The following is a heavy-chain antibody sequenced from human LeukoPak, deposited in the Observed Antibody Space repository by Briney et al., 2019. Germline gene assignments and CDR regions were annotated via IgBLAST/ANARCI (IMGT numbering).Heavy chain of an antibody. Sequence: GGSLRLSCAASGFTFSSYSTNWVRQAPGKGLEWVSSISSSSSYIYYADSVKGRFAISRDNAKNSLYLQMNSLRAEDTAVYYCARGSFCGGDCYLGFDYWGQGTLVTVSS. D-gene: IGHD2-21*01. V-gene: IGHV3-21*01. J-gene: IGHJ4*02. CDR3: ARGSFCGGDCYLGFDY. CDR1: GFTFSSYS. CDR2: ISSSSSYI.